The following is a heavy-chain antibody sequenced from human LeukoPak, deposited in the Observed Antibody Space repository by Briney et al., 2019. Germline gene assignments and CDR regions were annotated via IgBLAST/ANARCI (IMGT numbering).Heavy chain of an antibody. J-gene: IGHJ6*02. CDR3: ARNARPYYYYGMDV. D-gene: IGHD3-16*01. CDR1: GFTFSSYW. Sequence: PGGSLRLSCAASGFTFSSYWMHWVRQDPGKGLVWVSRINSDGSRMSYADSVKGRFTISRDNAKNTLDLQMNSLRAEDTAVYYCARNARPYYYYGMDVWGQGTTVTVSS. CDR2: INSDGSRM. V-gene: IGHV3-74*01.